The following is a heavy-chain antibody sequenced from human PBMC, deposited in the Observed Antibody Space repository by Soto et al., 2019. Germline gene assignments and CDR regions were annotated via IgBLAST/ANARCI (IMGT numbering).Heavy chain of an antibody. CDR3: ARSTLLCSSTSCYYYYYGMDV. Sequence: QVQLVQSGAEVKKPGSSVKVSCKASGGTFSSYAISWVRQAPGQGLEWMGGIIPIFGTANYAQKFQGRVTITAEDSTSTAYMELSSLRSEDTAVYYCARSTLLCSSTSCYYYYYGMDVWGQGTTVTVSS. CDR2: IIPIFGTA. V-gene: IGHV1-69*01. CDR1: GGTFSSYA. D-gene: IGHD2-2*01. J-gene: IGHJ6*02.